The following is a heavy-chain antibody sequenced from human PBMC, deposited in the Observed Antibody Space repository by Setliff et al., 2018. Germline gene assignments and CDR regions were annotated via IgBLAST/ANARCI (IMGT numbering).Heavy chain of an antibody. Sequence: PSETLSLSCAASGFTFSSYWMAWVRQAPGKGLEWVSVIYTGGSTYYADSVKGRFTISRDNAEDSLYLQMNSLRADDTALYYCARDNHGGAHDHWGQGSLVTVSS. V-gene: IGHV3-66*01. CDR3: ARDNHGGAHDH. CDR1: GFTFSSYW. D-gene: IGHD2-21*01. CDR2: IYTGGST. J-gene: IGHJ4*02.